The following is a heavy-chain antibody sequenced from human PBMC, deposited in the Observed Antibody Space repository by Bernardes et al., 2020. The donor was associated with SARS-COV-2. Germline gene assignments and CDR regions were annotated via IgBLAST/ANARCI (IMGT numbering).Heavy chain of an antibody. Sequence: SETLSLTCAVYGGSFSGYYWSWIRQPPGKVLEWIGEINHIVSTNYNPSLKSRVNISVDTSKNQFSLKLSSVTAAETAVYYCARGVGATIGEFDYWGQGTLVTV. CDR2: INHIVST. CDR3: ARGVGATIGEFDY. CDR1: GGSFSGYY. D-gene: IGHD1-26*01. V-gene: IGHV4-34*01. J-gene: IGHJ4*02.